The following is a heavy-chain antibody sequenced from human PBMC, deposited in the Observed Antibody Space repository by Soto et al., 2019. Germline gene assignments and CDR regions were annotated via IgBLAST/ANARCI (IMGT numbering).Heavy chain of an antibody. J-gene: IGHJ4*02. CDR2: ISGSGGST. CDR1: GFTFSSYA. CDR3: AKDQLVTVVPAAVDY. Sequence: GGSLRLSCAASGFTFSSYAMSWVRQAPGKGLEWVSAISGSGGSTYYADSVKGRFTISRDNSKNTLYLQMNSLRAEDTAVYYCAKDQLVTVVPAAVDYWGQGTLVTVSS. D-gene: IGHD2-2*01. V-gene: IGHV3-23*01.